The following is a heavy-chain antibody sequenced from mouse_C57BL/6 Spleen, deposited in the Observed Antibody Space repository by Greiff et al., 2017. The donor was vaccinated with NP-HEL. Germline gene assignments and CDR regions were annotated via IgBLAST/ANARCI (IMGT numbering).Heavy chain of an antibody. J-gene: IGHJ4*01. CDR1: GYTFTSYW. D-gene: IGHD5-1*01. CDR3: ARSNLHDAMDY. V-gene: IGHV1-69*01. Sequence: QVQLQQPGAELVMPGASVKLSCKASGYTFTSYWMHWVKQRPGQGLEWIGEIDPSDSYTNYNQKFKGKSTLTVDKSSSTAYMQLSSLTSEDSAVYYCARSNLHDAMDYWGQGTSVTVSS. CDR2: IDPSDSYT.